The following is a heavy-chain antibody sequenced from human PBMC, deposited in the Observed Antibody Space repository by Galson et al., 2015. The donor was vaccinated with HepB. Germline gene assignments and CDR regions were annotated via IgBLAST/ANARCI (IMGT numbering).Heavy chain of an antibody. J-gene: IGHJ4*02. CDR3: ARDDIHPQSHFDY. CDR2: IYSGGST. V-gene: IGHV3-66*01. CDR1: GFTVSSNY. D-gene: IGHD5-18*01. Sequence: SLRLSCAASGFTVSSNYMSWVRQAPGKGLEWVSVIYSGGSTYCADSVKGRFTISRDNSKNTLYLQMNSLRAEDTAVYYCARDDIHPQSHFDYWGQGTLVTVSS.